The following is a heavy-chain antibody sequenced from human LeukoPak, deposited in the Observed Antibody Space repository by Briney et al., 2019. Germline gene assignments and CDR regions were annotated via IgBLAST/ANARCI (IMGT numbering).Heavy chain of an antibody. D-gene: IGHD3-10*01. Sequence: SQTLSLTCAISGDSVSSNSAAWNWIRQSPSRGLEWLGRTYYRSKWYNDYAVSVKSRVTINPDTYKNQFSLQLNSVTPEDTAVYYCARIGYYGSGSYYLFDYWGQGTLVTVSS. CDR2: TYYRSKWYN. J-gene: IGHJ4*02. V-gene: IGHV6-1*01. CDR3: ARIGYYGSGSYYLFDY. CDR1: GDSVSSNSAA.